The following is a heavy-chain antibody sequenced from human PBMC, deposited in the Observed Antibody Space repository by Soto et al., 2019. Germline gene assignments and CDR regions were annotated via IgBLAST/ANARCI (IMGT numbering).Heavy chain of an antibody. CDR1: GFTFSSYA. V-gene: IGHV3-23*01. CDR2: ITGSGSGT. CDR3: ARRVSPYLLDL. Sequence: ESGGGLGQPGGSLRLSCAASGFTFSSYAMRWVRQAPGKGLEWVSGITGSGSGTYYADSVKGRFTVSRDNSKNTLSLQMNSLRAEDTAVYYCARRVSPYLLDLWGQGTLVTVAS. D-gene: IGHD2-2*01. J-gene: IGHJ4*02.